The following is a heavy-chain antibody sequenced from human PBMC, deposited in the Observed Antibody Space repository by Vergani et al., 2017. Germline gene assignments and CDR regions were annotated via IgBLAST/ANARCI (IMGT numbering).Heavy chain of an antibody. CDR1: EYSFGNYW. J-gene: IGHJ4*02. CDR3: ARHTTYTDS. CDR2: IYPADSDT. Sequence: EVELVQSGPEMRKPGESLKISCKGSEYSFGNYWIGWVRQMPGKGLEWMGIIYPADSDTRYSQSFQGQVTISADKSFSTAFLQWDSLKASDTALYYCARHTTYTDSWGQGTLVTVSS. V-gene: IGHV5-51*01. D-gene: IGHD1-1*01.